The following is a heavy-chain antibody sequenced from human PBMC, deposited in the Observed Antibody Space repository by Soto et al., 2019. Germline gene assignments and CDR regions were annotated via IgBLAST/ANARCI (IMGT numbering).Heavy chain of an antibody. J-gene: IGHJ4*02. Sequence: GGSLRLSCAASGFTFSSYAMSWVRQAPGKGLEWVSAISGSGGSTYYADSVKGRFTISRDNSKNTLYLQMNSLRAEDTAVYYCAKDLALTYYDFWSGPTFDYWGQGTLVTVSS. V-gene: IGHV3-23*01. CDR2: ISGSGGST. CDR3: AKDLALTYYDFWSGPTFDY. CDR1: GFTFSSYA. D-gene: IGHD3-3*01.